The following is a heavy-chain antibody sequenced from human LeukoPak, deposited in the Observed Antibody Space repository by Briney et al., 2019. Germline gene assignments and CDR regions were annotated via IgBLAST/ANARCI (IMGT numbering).Heavy chain of an antibody. CDR1: GFILSNYS. D-gene: IGHD4-17*01. V-gene: IGHV3-21*01. CDR3: ARSRLGDYLFYFDY. CDR2: ISSSSSYI. J-gene: IGHJ4*02. Sequence: PGGSLRLSCAASGFILSNYSMNWVRQAPGKGLEWVSSISSSSSYIYYADSMKGRFTISRDNAKNSLYLQMNSLRAEDTAVYYCARSRLGDYLFYFDYWGQGTLVTVSS.